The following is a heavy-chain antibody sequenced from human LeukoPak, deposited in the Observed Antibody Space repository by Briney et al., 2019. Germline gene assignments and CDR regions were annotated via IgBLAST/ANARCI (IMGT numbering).Heavy chain of an antibody. Sequence: SETLSLACAVYGGYFSGYYWSWIRQPPGKGMESIVEINHSGHTNYNPYVKIRVTIRVDTYKNQFSLKLSSVTAADTAVYYCARGPFRGYSYGYRPDWYFDLWGRGTLVTVSS. CDR3: ARGPFRGYSYGYRPDWYFDL. V-gene: IGHV4-34*01. D-gene: IGHD5-18*01. J-gene: IGHJ2*01. CDR2: INHSGHT. CDR1: GGYFSGYY.